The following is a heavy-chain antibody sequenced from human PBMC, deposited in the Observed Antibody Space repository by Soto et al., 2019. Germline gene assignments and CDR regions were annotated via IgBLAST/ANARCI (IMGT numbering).Heavy chain of an antibody. CDR3: ARDSAVAGGMDV. Sequence: GGSLRLSCAASGFTFSNYVMRWVRQAPGKGLVWVSRIDSDGSSTSYADSVKGRFTISRDNAKNTLYLQMNSLRAEDTAVYYCARDSAVAGGMDVWGQGTTVTVSS. J-gene: IGHJ6*02. CDR1: GFTFSNYV. CDR2: IDSDGSST. D-gene: IGHD6-19*01. V-gene: IGHV3-74*01.